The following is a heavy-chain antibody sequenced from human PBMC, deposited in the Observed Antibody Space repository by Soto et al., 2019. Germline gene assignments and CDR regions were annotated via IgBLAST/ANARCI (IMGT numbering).Heavy chain of an antibody. CDR1: GFSLSTSGVG. Sequence: QITLKESGPTLVKSTQTLTLTCTFSGFSLSTSGVGVGWIRQPPGKALEWLALIYWDDDKRYSPSLKSRLTITRDTSKNQVVLTMTSVDPVDTATYYWARRIAMAGQWPIDCWGQGTLVTVSS. J-gene: IGHJ4*02. CDR2: IYWDDDK. D-gene: IGHD6-19*01. CDR3: ARRIAMAGQWPIDC. V-gene: IGHV2-5*02.